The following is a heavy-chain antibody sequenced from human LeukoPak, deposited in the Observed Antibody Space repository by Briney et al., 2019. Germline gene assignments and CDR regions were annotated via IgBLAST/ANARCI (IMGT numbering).Heavy chain of an antibody. Sequence: GGSLRLSCAASGFTVSSNYMTWVRQAPGKGLEWVSLIYTDGSTYYADSVKGRFTISRDNAKNSLYLQMNSLRAEDTAVYYCAREGVVVSAAVDYWGQGTLVTVSS. CDR2: IYTDGST. CDR1: GFTVSSNY. V-gene: IGHV3-53*01. J-gene: IGHJ4*02. CDR3: AREGVVVSAAVDY. D-gene: IGHD2-2*01.